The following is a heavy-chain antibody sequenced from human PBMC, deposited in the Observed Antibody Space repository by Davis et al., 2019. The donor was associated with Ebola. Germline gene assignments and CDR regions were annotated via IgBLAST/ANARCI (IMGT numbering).Heavy chain of an antibody. J-gene: IGHJ5*02. CDR3: AREYCSGGSCYSWFDP. V-gene: IGHV1-18*01. Sequence: AASVKVSCKASGYTFTSYGISWVRQAPGQGLEWMGWISAYNGNTNYAQKLQGRVTMTTDTSTSTAYMELRSLRSDDTAVYYCAREYCSGGSCYSWFDPWGQGTLVTVSS. CDR1: GYTFTSYG. CDR2: ISAYNGNT. D-gene: IGHD2-15*01.